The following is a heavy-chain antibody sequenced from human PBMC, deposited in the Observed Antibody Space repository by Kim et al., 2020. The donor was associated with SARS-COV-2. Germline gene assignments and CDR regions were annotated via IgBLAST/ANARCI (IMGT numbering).Heavy chain of an antibody. CDR3: ARRFQSGSYYYFDY. CDR1: GFTFSRHW. V-gene: IGHV3-74*01. J-gene: IGHJ4*02. D-gene: IGHD1-26*01. Sequence: GGSLRLSCAASGFTFSRHWMHWVRQAPGKGLVWVSRINSDGSITSYADSVKGRFTIPRDNAKNTLYLQMNSLRAEDTAVYYCARRFQSGSYYYFDYWGQGTLVTVSS. CDR2: INSDGSIT.